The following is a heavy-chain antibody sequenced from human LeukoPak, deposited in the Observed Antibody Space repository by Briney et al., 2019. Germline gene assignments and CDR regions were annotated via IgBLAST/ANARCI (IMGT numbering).Heavy chain of an antibody. V-gene: IGHV3-9*01. D-gene: IGHD3-10*01. J-gene: IGHJ4*02. Sequence: SLRLSCAASGFTFDDYGMSWVRQAPGKGLEWVSGISWNSGSIGYADSVKGRFTISRDNAKNSLYLQMNSLRAEDTALYYCAKVNLDRYYYGSGGFDYWGQGTLVTVSS. CDR1: GFTFDDYG. CDR3: AKVNLDRYYYGSGGFDY. CDR2: ISWNSGSI.